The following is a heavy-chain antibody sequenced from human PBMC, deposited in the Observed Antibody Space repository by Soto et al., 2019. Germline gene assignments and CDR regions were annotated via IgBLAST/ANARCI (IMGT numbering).Heavy chain of an antibody. CDR2: IRSKAYGGTT. CDR1: GFTFGDYA. D-gene: IGHD2-15*01. J-gene: IGHJ4*02. V-gene: IGHV3-49*04. Sequence: GGSLRLSCTASGFTFGDYAMSWVRQAPGKGLEWVGFIRSKAYGGTTEYAASVKGRFTISRDDSKSIAYLQMNSLKTEDTAVYYCTRAGVGRCSGGSCYSGPVDYWGQGTLVTVSS. CDR3: TRAGVGRCSGGSCYSGPVDY.